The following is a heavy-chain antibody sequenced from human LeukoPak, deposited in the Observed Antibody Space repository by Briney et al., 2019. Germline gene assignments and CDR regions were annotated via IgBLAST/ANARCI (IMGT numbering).Heavy chain of an antibody. CDR3: AREGIYCVNGVCYLDY. J-gene: IGHJ4*02. V-gene: IGHV3-20*04. CDR1: GFKFDDYG. CDR2: ISWNGGNT. D-gene: IGHD2-8*01. Sequence: GSLRLSCAASGFKFDDYGMSWVRQAPGKGLEWVSGISWNGGNTGYADSVKGRFTISRDNAKNSLFLQVNSLRADDTAFYYCAREGIYCVNGVCYLDYWGQGTLVTVSS.